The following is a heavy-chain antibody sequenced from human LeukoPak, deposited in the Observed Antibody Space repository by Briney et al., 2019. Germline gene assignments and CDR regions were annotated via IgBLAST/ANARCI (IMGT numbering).Heavy chain of an antibody. CDR1: GGSVSSGICS. J-gene: IGHJ3*02. Sequence: KTSETLSLTCIVSGGSVSSGICSWSWIRQPPGKGLEWIGYIYHSGSTYYNPSLKSRVTISGDTSNNQFSLKLTSVTAADTAVYYCARVPYRSGDSFDIWGQGTLVTVSS. CDR2: IYHSGST. V-gene: IGHV4-30-2*01. D-gene: IGHD3-10*01. CDR3: ARVPYRSGDSFDI.